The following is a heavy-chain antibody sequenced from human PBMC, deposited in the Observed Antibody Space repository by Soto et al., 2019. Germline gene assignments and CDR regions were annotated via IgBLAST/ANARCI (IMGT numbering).Heavy chain of an antibody. V-gene: IGHV3-23*01. CDR2: ISGSGGST. J-gene: IGHJ4*02. CDR1: GFTFSSYA. CDR3: AKGASYYDFWSGYSHFDY. D-gene: IGHD3-3*01. Sequence: GGSLRLSCAASGFTFSSYAMSWVRQAPGKGLEWVSAISGSGGSTYYADSVKGRFTISRDNSKNTLYLQMNSLRAEDTAVYYCAKGASYYDFWSGYSHFDYWGQGTLVTVSS.